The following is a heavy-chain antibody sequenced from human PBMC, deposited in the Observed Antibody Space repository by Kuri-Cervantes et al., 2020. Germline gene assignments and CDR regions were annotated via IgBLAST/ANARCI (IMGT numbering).Heavy chain of an antibody. J-gene: IGHJ6*03. CDR3: ARDGAGRGHYYYMDV. V-gene: IGHV3-11*04. CDR2: ISSSGSTI. CDR1: GFTFSDYY. Sequence: GESLKISCAASGFTFSDYYMSWIRQAPGKGLEWVSYISSSGSTIYYADSVKGRFTISRDNAKNSLYLQMNSLRAEDTAVYYCARDGAGRGHYYYMDVRGKGTTVTVSS. D-gene: IGHD6-13*01.